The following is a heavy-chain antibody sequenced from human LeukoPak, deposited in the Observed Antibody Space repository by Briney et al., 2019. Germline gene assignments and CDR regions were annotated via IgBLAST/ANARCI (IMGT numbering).Heavy chain of an antibody. CDR3: ASIPGYSSSFDA. D-gene: IGHD6-13*01. Sequence: PGGSLGLSCAASGFTFSSYEMNWVRQAPGKGLEWVSYISTRGSTEYYADSVKGRFTISRDNAKNSLYLQMNSLRAEDTAVYYCASIPGYSSSFDAWGQGTLVTVSS. J-gene: IGHJ4*02. CDR1: GFTFSSYE. CDR2: ISTRGSTE. V-gene: IGHV3-48*03.